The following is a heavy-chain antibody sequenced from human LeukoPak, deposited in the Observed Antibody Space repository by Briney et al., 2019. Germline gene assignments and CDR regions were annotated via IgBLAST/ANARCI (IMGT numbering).Heavy chain of an antibody. Sequence: GGSLRLSCAASGFTFSNYWMSWVRQAPGKGLERVANIKQDGSEKYYVDSIKGRFTISRDNAKNSLYLQMNSLRAEDTAVYYCARGPSHGYSSSWYTFNWYFDLWGRGTLVTVSS. CDR1: GFTFSNYW. CDR2: IKQDGSEK. V-gene: IGHV3-7*01. CDR3: ARGPSHGYSSSWYTFNWYFDL. J-gene: IGHJ2*01. D-gene: IGHD6-13*01.